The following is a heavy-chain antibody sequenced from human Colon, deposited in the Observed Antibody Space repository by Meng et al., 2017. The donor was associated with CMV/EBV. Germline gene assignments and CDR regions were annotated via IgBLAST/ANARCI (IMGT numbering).Heavy chain of an antibody. CDR2: INPISGGT. J-gene: IGHJ4*02. CDR3: ARELESGGLDY. V-gene: IGHV1-2*06. D-gene: IGHD3-3*01. CDR1: GFTFSVYC. Sequence: SCKASGFTFSVYCLHWVRQAPGQGLEWVGRINPISGGTTYAQTFKGRVTLTRDTSIRTAYMEVGSLTSDDPAVYFCARELESGGLDYWGQGTLVTVSS.